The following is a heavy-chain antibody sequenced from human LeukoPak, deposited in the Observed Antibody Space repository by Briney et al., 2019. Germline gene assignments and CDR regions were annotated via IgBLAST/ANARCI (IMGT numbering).Heavy chain of an antibody. CDR3: ARDGPNPGYSSSWFDY. D-gene: IGHD6-13*01. CDR1: GDRVSSSSVA. V-gene: IGHV6-1*01. Sequence: SQTLSLTCAISGDRVSSSSVAWNWIRQSPSRGLEWLGRTYYRSKWFYDYAVSVKSRIEINPDTSKNQFSLQLNSVTPEDTAVYYCARDGPNPGYSSSWFDYWGQGTLVSVSS. CDR2: TYYRSKWFY. J-gene: IGHJ4*02.